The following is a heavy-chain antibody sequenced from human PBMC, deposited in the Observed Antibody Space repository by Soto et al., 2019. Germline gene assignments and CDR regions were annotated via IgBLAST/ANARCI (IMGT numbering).Heavy chain of an antibody. CDR2: ISAYNGNT. CDR3: VRDEVAVGARDAALPFDY. J-gene: IGHJ4*02. V-gene: IGHV1-18*01. Sequence: QVQLVQSGAEVKKPGASVKVSCKASGYTFTSYGISWVRQAPGQGLEWMGWISAYNGNTNYAQKLQGRVTMTTDTSTSTAYMELRSLRSDDTAVYYCVRDEVAVGARDAALPFDYWGQGTLVTVSS. CDR1: GYTFTSYG. D-gene: IGHD1-26*01.